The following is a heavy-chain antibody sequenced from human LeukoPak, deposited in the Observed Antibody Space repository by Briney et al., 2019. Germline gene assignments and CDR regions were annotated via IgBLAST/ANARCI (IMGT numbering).Heavy chain of an antibody. V-gene: IGHV1-2*02. Sequence: GASVKVSCKASGYSFTDCYIHWVRQAPGQGLEWMGWINPNSGVMNYARKFQGRVTMTRDRSISTAYMELSRLTSDDTAVYYCARQRFGGNSAYDAFDIWGQGTMVTVSS. D-gene: IGHD4-23*01. CDR2: INPNSGVM. CDR1: GYSFTDCY. J-gene: IGHJ3*02. CDR3: ARQRFGGNSAYDAFDI.